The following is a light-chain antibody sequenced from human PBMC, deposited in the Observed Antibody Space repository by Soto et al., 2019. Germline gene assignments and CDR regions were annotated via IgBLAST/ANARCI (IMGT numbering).Light chain of an antibody. V-gene: IGKV3-20*01. CDR1: QSISSGF. Sequence: EVVLTQSPATLSLSPGERATLSCRASQSISSGFLAWYQQKFGQPPRLLIYGASSRAPGIPDRFSVSGSGTDFTLNISRLEPEDSAVYYCQLLTFGGGTKVEIK. CDR3: QLLT. CDR2: GAS. J-gene: IGKJ4*01.